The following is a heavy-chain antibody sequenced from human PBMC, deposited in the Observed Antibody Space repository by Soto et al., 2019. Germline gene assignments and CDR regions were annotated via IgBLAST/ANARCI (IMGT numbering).Heavy chain of an antibody. J-gene: IGHJ6*02. V-gene: IGHV1-69*01. CDR2: IIAMFGTA. CDR1: GGTLTISSHG. CDR3: GVPIWGSYRLRSHAMDV. D-gene: IGHD3-16*02. Sequence: QVKLVQSGAEVRKPGSSVKVSCKASGGTLTISSHGIGWVRQAPGQGLEWMGGIIAMFGTANYAQKFQGRVTITADESTSTAYMELSSLRSEDTAVYYWGVPIWGSYRLRSHAMDVWGQGTAVTVSS.